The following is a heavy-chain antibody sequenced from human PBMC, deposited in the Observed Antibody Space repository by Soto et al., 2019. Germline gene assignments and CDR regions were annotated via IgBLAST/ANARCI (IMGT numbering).Heavy chain of an antibody. V-gene: IGHV6-1*01. CDR2: TFFRSQWYN. Sequence: QVQLQQSGAGLVRPSQTLSLTCYISGDSVSSNTASWNWIRQSPSRGLEWLGRTFFRSQWYNDYAVSVHSRIIINPDTSKNQFSLHLNSVTPEDTAVYYCAKGDNLGPKTGYAFDPWGQGTLVAVSS. D-gene: IGHD5-12*01. CDR3: AKGDNLGPKTGYAFDP. J-gene: IGHJ5*02. CDR1: GDSVSSNTAS.